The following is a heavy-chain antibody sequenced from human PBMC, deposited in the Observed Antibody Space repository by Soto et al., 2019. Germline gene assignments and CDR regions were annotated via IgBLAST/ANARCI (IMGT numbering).Heavy chain of an antibody. V-gene: IGHV1-69*14. CDR2: IIPIFGTA. D-gene: IGHD3-16*01. CDR1: VGTFSSYA. J-gene: IGHJ6*02. Sequence: QVQLVQSGAEVKKPGSSVKVSCKASVGTFSSYAINWVRQAPGQGLEWMGGIIPIFGTADYAQKFQGRVTITADKSTSTAYMELSSLRSEDTAVYYCAQCLLGVNYYYGMDVWGQGTTVTVSS. CDR3: AQCLLGVNYYYGMDV.